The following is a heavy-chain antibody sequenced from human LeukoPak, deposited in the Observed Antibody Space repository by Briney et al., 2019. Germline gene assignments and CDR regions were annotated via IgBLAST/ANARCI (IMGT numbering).Heavy chain of an antibody. CDR3: ARGGYYYMDV. V-gene: IGHV4-59*01. Sequence: SETLSLTCTVSGGSMNPYYWSWIRQPPGKGLEWIAYISYSGSTKYNPSLKSRVIISVDTSQNHFSLKLSSATAADTAVYYCARGGYYYMDVWGKGTTVTVSS. CDR1: GGSMNPYY. CDR2: ISYSGST. J-gene: IGHJ6*03.